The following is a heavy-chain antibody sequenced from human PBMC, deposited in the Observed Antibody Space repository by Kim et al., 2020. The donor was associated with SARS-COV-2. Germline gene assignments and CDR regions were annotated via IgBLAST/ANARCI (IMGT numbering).Heavy chain of an antibody. J-gene: IGHJ4*02. Sequence: KTTYSAKFQGRVTITRDTSANTYYRELRRMTTKDTAIYYCARDMDPTVYDYWGQGTLVTVSS. D-gene: IGHD4-4*01. CDR3: ARDMDPTVYDY. V-gene: IGHV1-3*01. CDR2: KT.